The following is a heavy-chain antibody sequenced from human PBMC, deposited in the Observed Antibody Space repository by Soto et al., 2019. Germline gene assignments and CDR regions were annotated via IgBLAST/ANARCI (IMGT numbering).Heavy chain of an antibody. CDR3: AAAATYYYNYAMDV. Sequence: EVQLVESGGGLVQPGGSLKLSCAASGFTFSGSAMHWVRQASGKGLEWVGRIGSKANSYATAYAASVKGRFTISRDDRKNTAYLQMNSLKTEDTAVYYCAAAATYYYNYAMDVWGQGTTVTVSS. CDR2: IGSKANSYAT. CDR1: GFTFSGSA. D-gene: IGHD6-13*01. J-gene: IGHJ6*02. V-gene: IGHV3-73*02.